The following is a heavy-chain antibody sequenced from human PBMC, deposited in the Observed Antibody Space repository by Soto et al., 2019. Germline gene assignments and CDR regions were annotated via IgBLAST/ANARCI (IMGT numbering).Heavy chain of an antibody. V-gene: IGHV3-23*01. J-gene: IGHJ4*02. CDR2: ISGTSGNT. CDR1: GFTFSSCA. CDR3: AKSQTHWGGSLDC. Sequence: EVQLLESGGGLVQPGGSLRLSCAASGFTFSSCAMNWVRQAPGKGLEWVSGISGTSGNTNYADSVKGRFTISRDNSKNALYLQMSSLRAEDTAIYYCAKSQTHWGGSLDCWGQGILVTVSS. D-gene: IGHD7-27*01.